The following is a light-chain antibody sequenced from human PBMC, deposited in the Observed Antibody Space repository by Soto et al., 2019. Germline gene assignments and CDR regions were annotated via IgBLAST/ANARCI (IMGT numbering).Light chain of an antibody. CDR2: DVS. CDR1: SSDVGGYNY. J-gene: IGLJ3*02. CDR3: QSFDNSLSGWV. Sequence: QSVLTQPRSVSGSPGQSVTISCTGTSSDVGGYNYVSWYQQHPGKAPKLMIYDVSKRPSGVPDRFSGSKSGNTASLTISGLQAEDEADYYCQSFDNSLSGWVFGGGTKLTVL. V-gene: IGLV2-11*01.